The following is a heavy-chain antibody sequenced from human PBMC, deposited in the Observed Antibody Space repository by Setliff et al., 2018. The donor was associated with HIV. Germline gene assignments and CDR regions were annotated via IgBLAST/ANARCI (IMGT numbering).Heavy chain of an antibody. Sequence: TLSLTCTVSGGSISSYYWSWIRQPPGKGLEWIALIYWNDDKRYSPSLKNRLTITKDTSKNQVVLTMTNMDPVDTATYYCAHRGGGTTGWFDPWGQGTLVTVSS. CDR2: IYWNDDK. D-gene: IGHD1-26*01. CDR3: AHRGGGTTGWFDP. V-gene: IGHV2-5*01. CDR1: GGSISSYYW. J-gene: IGHJ5*02.